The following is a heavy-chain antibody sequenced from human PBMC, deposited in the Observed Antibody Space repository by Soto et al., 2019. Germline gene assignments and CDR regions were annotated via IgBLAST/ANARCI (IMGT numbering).Heavy chain of an antibody. CDR3: ARSGYSYGPNPLLY. V-gene: IGHV1-18*01. Sequence: ASVKVSCKASGYTFTSYGISWVRQAPGQGLEWMGWISGYNGNTNYAQKLQGRVTMTTDTSTSTAYMELRSLRSDDTAVYYCARSGYSYGPNPLLYWGQGTLVTVSS. D-gene: IGHD5-18*01. CDR1: GYTFTSYG. J-gene: IGHJ4*02. CDR2: ISGYNGNT.